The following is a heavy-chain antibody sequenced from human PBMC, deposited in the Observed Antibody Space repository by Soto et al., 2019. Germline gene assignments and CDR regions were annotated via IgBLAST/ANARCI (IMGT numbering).Heavy chain of an antibody. CDR2: IRSKAYGGTT. D-gene: IGHD3-10*01. CDR3: TGVEYYYGSGTKNPLYGMDV. J-gene: IGHJ6*02. CDR1: GFTFGDYA. Sequence: AGGSLRLSCTASGFTFGDYAMSWVRQAPGKGLEWVGFIRSKAYGGTTEYAASVKGRFTISRDDSKSIAYLQMNSLKTEDTAVYYCTGVEYYYGSGTKNPLYGMDVWGQGTTVTVSS. V-gene: IGHV3-49*04.